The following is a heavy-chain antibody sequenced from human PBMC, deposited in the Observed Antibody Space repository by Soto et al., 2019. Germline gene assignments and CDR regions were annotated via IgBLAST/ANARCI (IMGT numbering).Heavy chain of an antibody. D-gene: IGHD3-9*01. CDR1: GYTFTSYA. CDR2: INAGNGNT. CDR3: ARVTGYYAPDY. Sequence: QVQLVQSGAEVKKPGASVKVSCKASGYTFTSYAMHWVRQAPGQRLEWMGWINAGNGNTKYSQKFQGRVTITRDTPASTAYMELSSLRSEDTAVYYCARVTGYYAPDYWGQGTLVTVSS. J-gene: IGHJ4*02. V-gene: IGHV1-3*01.